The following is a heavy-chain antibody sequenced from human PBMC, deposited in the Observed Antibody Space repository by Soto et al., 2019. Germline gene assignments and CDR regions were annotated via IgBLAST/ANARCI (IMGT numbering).Heavy chain of an antibody. CDR2: INTDGSVA. CDR3: VRDMQLWRLDS. D-gene: IGHD2-21*01. CDR1: GLTFRSYW. Sequence: EVQLVESGGGLVQPGESLRLSCAASGLTFRSYWMHWVRQAPGKGLVWVSRINTDGSVAMYVDSVKGRFTISRDNAKNTPYLHMNSLRAEDTAVYYCVRDMQLWRLDSWGRGTLVTVSS. J-gene: IGHJ4*02. V-gene: IGHV3-74*03.